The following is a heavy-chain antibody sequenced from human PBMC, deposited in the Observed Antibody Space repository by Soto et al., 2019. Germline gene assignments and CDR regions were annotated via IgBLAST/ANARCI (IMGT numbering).Heavy chain of an antibody. CDR2: ISSNGGST. J-gene: IGHJ3*02. V-gene: IGHV3-64*01. CDR1: GFTFSSYA. D-gene: IGHD3-16*01. CDR3: ARGRGGSYAAFDI. Sequence: HPGGSLRLSCAASGFTFSSYAMHWVRRAPGKGLEYVSAISSNGGSTYYANSVKGRFTISRDNSKNTLYLQMNSLRAEDTAVYYCARGRGGSYAAFDIWGQGTMVTVSS.